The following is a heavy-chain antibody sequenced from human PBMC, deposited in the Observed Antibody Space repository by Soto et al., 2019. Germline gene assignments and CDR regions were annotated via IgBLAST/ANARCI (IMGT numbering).Heavy chain of an antibody. J-gene: IGHJ6*02. CDR2: ISYDGSNK. D-gene: IGHD1-7*01. CDR3: ARDQGGTPLFCHGMEV. CDR1: GFTFSSYA. Sequence: QVQLVESGGGVVQPGRSLRLSCAASGFTFSSYAMHWVRQAPGQGLEWVALISYDGSNKYYADSVKGRFTISRDNSKNTLYLQMNSLRPEDTAVYHCARDQGGTPLFCHGMEVWGQGTTVTVSS. V-gene: IGHV3-30-3*01.